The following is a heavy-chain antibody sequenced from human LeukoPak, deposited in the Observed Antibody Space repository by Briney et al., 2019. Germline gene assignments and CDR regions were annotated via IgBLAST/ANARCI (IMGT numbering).Heavy chain of an antibody. D-gene: IGHD2-2*01. CDR2: INHSGST. CDR3: ARGRIVVVPAPMRYFDY. Sequence: SETLSLTCAVYGGSFSGYYWSWIRQPPGKGLEWIGEINHSGSTNYNPSLKSRVTISVDTSKNQFSLKLSSVTAADTAVYYCARGRIVVVPAPMRYFDYWGQGTLVTVSS. V-gene: IGHV4-34*01. CDR1: GGSFSGYY. J-gene: IGHJ4*02.